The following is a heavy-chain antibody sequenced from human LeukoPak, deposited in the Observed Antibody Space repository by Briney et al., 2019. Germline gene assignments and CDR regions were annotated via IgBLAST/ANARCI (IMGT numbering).Heavy chain of an antibody. CDR1: GYTFTSYY. D-gene: IGHD3-10*01. CDR2: INPSGGST. J-gene: IGHJ5*02. V-gene: IGHV1-46*01. Sequence: ASVKVSCKASGYTFTSYYMHWVRQAPGQGLEWMGIINPSGGSTSYAQKFQGRVTMTRDTSTSTVYMELSSLRSEDTAVYYCARTSGELLYQIWFDPWGQGTLVTVSS. CDR3: ARTSGELLYQIWFDP.